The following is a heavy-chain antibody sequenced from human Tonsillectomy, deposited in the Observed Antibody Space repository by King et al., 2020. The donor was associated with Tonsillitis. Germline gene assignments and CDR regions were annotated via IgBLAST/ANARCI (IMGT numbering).Heavy chain of an antibody. CDR1: GYSFTSYW. CDR2: IDPSDSYT. Sequence: VQLVESGAEVKKPGESLRISCKGSGYSFTSYWISWVRQMPGKGLEWMGRIDPSDSYTNYSPSFQGHVTISADKSISTAYLQWSSLKASDTAMYYCARRHYDILTGYHTHFDYWGQGTLVTVSS. V-gene: IGHV5-10-1*03. CDR3: ARRHYDILTGYHTHFDY. D-gene: IGHD3-9*01. J-gene: IGHJ4*02.